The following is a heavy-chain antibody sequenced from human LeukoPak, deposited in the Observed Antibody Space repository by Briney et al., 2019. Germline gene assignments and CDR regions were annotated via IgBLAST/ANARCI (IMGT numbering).Heavy chain of an antibody. V-gene: IGHV3-48*03. CDR3: AELGITMIGGV. D-gene: IGHD3-10*02. Sequence: GGPLRLSCTASGFTFSSYEMNWVRQAPRKGLEWVSYISRSGSTIYYADSVKGRFTISRDNAKNSLYLQMNSLRAEDTAVYYCAELGITMIGGVWGKGTTVTISS. J-gene: IGHJ6*04. CDR1: GFTFSSYE. CDR2: ISRSGSTI.